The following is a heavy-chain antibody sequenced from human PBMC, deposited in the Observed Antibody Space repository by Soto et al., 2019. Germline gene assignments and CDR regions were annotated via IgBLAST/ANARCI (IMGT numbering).Heavy chain of an antibody. CDR2: INSDGSST. D-gene: IGHD4-17*01. Sequence: EVQLVESGGGLVQPGGSLRLSCAASGFTFSSYGMHWVRQAPGKGLVWVSCINSDGSSTSYADSVKGRFTISRDNAKNTLYLQLNSLRAEDTAVYYCSSGSPLDYGDYRGVDYWGQGTLVTVSS. J-gene: IGHJ4*02. V-gene: IGHV3-74*01. CDR3: SSGSPLDYGDYRGVDY. CDR1: GFTFSSYG.